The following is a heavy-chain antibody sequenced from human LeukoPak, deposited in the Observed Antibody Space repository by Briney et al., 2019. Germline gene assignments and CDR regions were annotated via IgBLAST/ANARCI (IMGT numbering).Heavy chain of an antibody. CDR1: GFTFSSHW. D-gene: IGHD1-14*01. J-gene: IGHJ5*02. CDR3: AKGTGRSTLNWFDP. V-gene: IGHV3-7*03. CDR2: IKQDGNEK. Sequence: GGSLRLSCVDSGFTFSSHWMSWVRQAPGKGLEWVANIKQDGNEKYYADSVKGRFTISRDNSKNSLYLQMNSLRTEDTALYYCAKGTGRSTLNWFDPWGQGTLVTVSS.